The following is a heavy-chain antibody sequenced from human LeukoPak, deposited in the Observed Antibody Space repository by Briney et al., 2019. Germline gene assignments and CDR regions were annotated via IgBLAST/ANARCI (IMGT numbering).Heavy chain of an antibody. CDR2: ISSSGSTI. CDR3: ARDPLGYCRGGSCYSFWFDP. J-gene: IGHJ5*02. Sequence: GGSLRLSCAASGFTFSSYGMHWVRQAPGKGLEWVSYISSSGSTIYYADSVKGRFTISRDNAKNSLYLQMNSLRAEDTAVYYCARDPLGYCRGGSCYSFWFDPWGQGTLVTVSS. CDR1: GFTFSSYG. D-gene: IGHD2-15*01. V-gene: IGHV3-48*04.